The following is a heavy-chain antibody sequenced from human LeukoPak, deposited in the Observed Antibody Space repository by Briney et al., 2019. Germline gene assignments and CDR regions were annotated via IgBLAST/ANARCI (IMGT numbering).Heavy chain of an antibody. D-gene: IGHD2-15*01. V-gene: IGHV4-59*01. CDR2: IYYSGST. CDR3: ARGGYCSGGSCYSYFDY. J-gene: IGHJ4*02. CDR1: GGSISSYY. Sequence: SETLSLTCTVSGGSISSYYCSWIRQPPGKGLEWIGYIYYSGSTSYNPSLKSRVTISLDTSNNQFSLKLRSVTAADTAVYYCARGGYCSGGSCYSYFDYWGQGTLVTVSS.